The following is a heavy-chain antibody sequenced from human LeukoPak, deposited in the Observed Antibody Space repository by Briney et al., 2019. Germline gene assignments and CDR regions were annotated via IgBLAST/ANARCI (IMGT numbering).Heavy chain of an antibody. Sequence: GGSLRLSCAASGFTFSSYSMTWVRQAPGKGLEWVSSISSSSSYIYYADSVKGRFTISRDNAKNSLYLQMNSLRAEDTAVYYCARGQWELHHVGDHWGQGTLVTVSS. V-gene: IGHV3-21*01. J-gene: IGHJ4*02. CDR3: ARGQWELHHVGDH. D-gene: IGHD1-26*01. CDR1: GFTFSSYS. CDR2: ISSSSSYI.